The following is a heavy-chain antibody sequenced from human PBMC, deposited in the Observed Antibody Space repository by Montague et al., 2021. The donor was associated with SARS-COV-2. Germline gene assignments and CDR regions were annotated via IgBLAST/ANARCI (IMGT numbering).Heavy chain of an antibody. CDR2: TYYRSRWFD. Sequence: CAISGDSVSGDNVSWNWIRQSPSGGLEWLGRTYYRSRWFDHYEVSMKGRISIKADTSKNQFYMQLDSVTTEEAAGYYCARGDGLGHDTGYAFDIWGQGTLVTVSS. CDR3: ARGDGLGHDTGYAFDI. D-gene: IGHD3-22*01. CDR1: GDSVSGDNVS. V-gene: IGHV6-1*01. J-gene: IGHJ3*02.